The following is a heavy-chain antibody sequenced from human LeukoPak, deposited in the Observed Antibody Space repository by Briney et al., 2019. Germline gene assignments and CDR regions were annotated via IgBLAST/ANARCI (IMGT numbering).Heavy chain of an antibody. CDR1: GFTFSSYW. D-gene: IGHD4-11*01. Sequence: GGSLRLSCAASGFTFSSYWMSWVRQAPGKGLEWVANIKQDGSEKYYVDSVKGRFTISRDNAKNSLYLQMNSLRAEDTAVYYCERVGGSYSDYYYYGMDVWGQGTTVTVSS. CDR3: ERVGGSYSDYYYYGMDV. J-gene: IGHJ6*02. CDR2: IKQDGSEK. V-gene: IGHV3-7*01.